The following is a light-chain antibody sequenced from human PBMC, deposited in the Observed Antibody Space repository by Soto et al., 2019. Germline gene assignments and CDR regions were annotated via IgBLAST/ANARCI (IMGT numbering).Light chain of an antibody. CDR1: QSISSW. J-gene: IGKJ1*01. V-gene: IGKV1-5*01. Sequence: DIQMTQSPSTLSASVGDRVTITCRASQSISSWLAWYQQKPGKAPKLLIYDASSLESGVPSRFSGSGSGTDFTLTISSLHPEDFATYYCKQSYNTPRAFGLGTKVEIX. CDR3: KQSYNTPRA. CDR2: DAS.